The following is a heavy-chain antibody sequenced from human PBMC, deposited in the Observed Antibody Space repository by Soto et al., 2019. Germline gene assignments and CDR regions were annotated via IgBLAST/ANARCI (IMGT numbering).Heavy chain of an antibody. Sequence: QVQLVQSGAEVKKPGASVKVSCNASGYTFTSYGISWVRRAPGQGLEWMGWISAYNGNTNYAQKLQGRVTMTTDTSTSTAYMELRSLRSDDTAVYYCARVTEVVPAAMWDYYYYYMDVWGKGTTVTVSS. CDR2: ISAYNGNT. D-gene: IGHD2-2*01. J-gene: IGHJ6*03. V-gene: IGHV1-18*01. CDR3: ARVTEVVPAAMWDYYYYYMDV. CDR1: GYTFTSYG.